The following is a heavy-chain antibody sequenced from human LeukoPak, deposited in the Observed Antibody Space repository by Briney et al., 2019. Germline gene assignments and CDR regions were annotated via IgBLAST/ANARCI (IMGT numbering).Heavy chain of an antibody. CDR2: INHSGST. CDR1: GGSISGISYY. J-gene: IGHJ4*02. Sequence: SDTLSLTCTVSGGSISGISYYWGWIRQPPGKGLEWIGEINHSGSTNYNPSLKSRVTISVDTSKNQFSLKLSSVTAADTAVYYCARFRRLGFGSSDYWGQGTLVTVSS. V-gene: IGHV4-39*07. D-gene: IGHD2-2*01. CDR3: ARFRRLGFGSSDY.